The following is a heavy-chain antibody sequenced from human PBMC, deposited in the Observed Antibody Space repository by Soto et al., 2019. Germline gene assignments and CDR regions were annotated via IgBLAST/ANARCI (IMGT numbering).Heavy chain of an antibody. CDR2: SYYSGST. J-gene: IGHJ6*03. CDR1: GGSISSYY. V-gene: IGHV4-59*01. Sequence: QVQLQESGPGLVKPSETLSLTCTVSGGSISSYYWSWIRQPPGKGLEWIGYSYYSGSTNYNPSLKSRVTISVDTSKNQFSLKLSSVTAADTAVYYCAREGLYCSSTSCYASSHYYMDVWGKGTTVTVSS. CDR3: AREGLYCSSTSCYASSHYYMDV. D-gene: IGHD2-2*01.